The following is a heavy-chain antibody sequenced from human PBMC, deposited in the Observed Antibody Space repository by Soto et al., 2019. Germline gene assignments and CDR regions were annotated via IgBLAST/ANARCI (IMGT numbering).Heavy chain of an antibody. CDR2: ISGYNGNT. CDR1: GYTFTSYG. CDR3: ARGGSIVGPPSLHYYGLDV. V-gene: IGHV1-18*01. J-gene: IGHJ6*02. Sequence: QVQVVQSGAEVKKPGASVKVSCKASGYTFTSYGISWVRQAPGQGLEWMGWISGYNGNTNYAQKLQGRVTITTDTATSTAYMELSSLRSDDTAVYYCARGGSIVGPPSLHYYGLDVWGQGTPVTVSS. D-gene: IGHD1-26*01.